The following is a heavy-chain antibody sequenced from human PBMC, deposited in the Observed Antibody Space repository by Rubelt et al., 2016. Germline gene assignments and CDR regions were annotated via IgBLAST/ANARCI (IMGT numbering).Heavy chain of an antibody. CDR1: GGSISSDSF. D-gene: IGHD6-19*01. V-gene: IGHV4-39*07. CDR2: VHYNGAT. Sequence: QLQLQQSGPGLVKSSETLSLACTVSGGSISSDSFWGWIRQPPDKGLEWVGCVHYNGATHYNPSLESRVAMSVDTSKNQFSRNLGSGTAADTAGYYCARVGGRAVAGTSNWFGPWGQGTLVIVSS. CDR3: ARVGGRAVAGTSNWFGP. J-gene: IGHJ5*02.